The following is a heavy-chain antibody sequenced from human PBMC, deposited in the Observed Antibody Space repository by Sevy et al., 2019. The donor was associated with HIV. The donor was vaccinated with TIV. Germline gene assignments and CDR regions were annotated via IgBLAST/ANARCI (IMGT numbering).Heavy chain of an antibody. CDR3: ARQMKQSHYYYGMDV. V-gene: IGHV1-69*13. CDR1: GGTFSSYA. Sequence: ASVKVSCKASGGTFSSYAISWVRQAPGQGLEWMGGIIPIFGTANYAQKFQGRVTITADESTITAYMELSSLRSEDTAVYYCARQMKQSHYYYGMDVWGQGTTVTVSS. D-gene: IGHD6-19*01. J-gene: IGHJ6*02. CDR2: IIPIFGTA.